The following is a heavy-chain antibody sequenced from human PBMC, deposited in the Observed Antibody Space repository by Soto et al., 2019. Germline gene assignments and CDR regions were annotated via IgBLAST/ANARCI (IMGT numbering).Heavy chain of an antibody. Sequence: EVQLLESGGGLIQPGGSLRLSCVTSGFTFSNYARSWVRQAPGKGLEWVSGFGVDGVTYYADSVRGRFTISRDNSKNTLQLQMNSLRVEDTALYYCAKAKGSFDHTGPDQWGQGTLVTVSS. CDR2: FGVDGVT. V-gene: IGHV3-23*01. D-gene: IGHD2-8*02. CDR1: GFTFSNYA. J-gene: IGHJ4*02. CDR3: AKAKGSFDHTGPDQ.